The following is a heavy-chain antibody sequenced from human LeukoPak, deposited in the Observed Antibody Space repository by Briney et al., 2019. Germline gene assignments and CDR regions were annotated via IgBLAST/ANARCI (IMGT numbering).Heavy chain of an antibody. CDR3: ARTTSFTASGYDY. J-gene: IGHJ4*02. CDR1: GYTFTNYH. Sequence: GASVKVSCKASGYTFTNYHINWVRQATGQGLEWMGWINPNNGDSGFAQKFQGRVTITRDTAMTTAYMELSSLTSEGTAIYFCARTTSFTASGYDYWGQGTLVTVSS. V-gene: IGHV1-8*03. CDR2: INPNNGDS. D-gene: IGHD6-25*01.